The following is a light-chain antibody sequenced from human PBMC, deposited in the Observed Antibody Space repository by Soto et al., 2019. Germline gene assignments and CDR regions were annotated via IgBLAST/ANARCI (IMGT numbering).Light chain of an antibody. CDR3: CSFADFTYV. CDR2: EVT. CDR1: SSDIGSYDL. V-gene: IGLV2-23*02. J-gene: IGLJ1*01. Sequence: QSVLTQPASVSGSPGQSITISCTGTSSDIGSYDLVSWYPQHPGTAPKLIIYEVTKRPSGVSTRFSGSKSGNTASLTISGLQAVDEANYYCCSFADFTYVFGTGTKVTVL.